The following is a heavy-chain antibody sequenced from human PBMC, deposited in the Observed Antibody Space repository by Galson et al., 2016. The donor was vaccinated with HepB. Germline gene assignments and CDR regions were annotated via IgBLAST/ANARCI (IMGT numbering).Heavy chain of an antibody. Sequence: SETLSLTCTVSGDSVSRGYYYFTWIRQPPGKGLEWIGYIYNSDGSTNYNPSLKSRVTISLDTHKNQFSLGLSSVTAADTAVYYCARGGGYCGRTTCHFFFDLWGRGTLVTVSS. CDR2: IYNSDGST. V-gene: IGHV4-61*01. CDR1: GDSVSRGYYY. D-gene: IGHD2-21*01. J-gene: IGHJ2*01. CDR3: ARGGGYCGRTTCHFFFDL.